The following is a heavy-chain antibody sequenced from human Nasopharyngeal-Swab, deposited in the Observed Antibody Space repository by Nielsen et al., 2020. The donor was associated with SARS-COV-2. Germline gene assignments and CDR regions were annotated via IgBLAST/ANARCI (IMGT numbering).Heavy chain of an antibody. D-gene: IGHD6-13*01. Sequence: GGSLRLSCAASGFTFSNAWMSWVRQAPGKGLEWVGRIKSKTDGGTTDYAAPVKGRFTIPRDDSKNTLYLQMNSLKTEDTAVYYCTTPPENYSSSRYLLVYYYYYMDVWGKGTTVTVSS. CDR3: TTPPENYSSSRYLLVYYYYYMDV. J-gene: IGHJ6*03. V-gene: IGHV3-15*01. CDR2: IKSKTDGGTT. CDR1: GFTFSNAW.